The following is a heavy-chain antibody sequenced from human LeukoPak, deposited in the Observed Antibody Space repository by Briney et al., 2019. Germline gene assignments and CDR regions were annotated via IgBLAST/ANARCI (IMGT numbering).Heavy chain of an antibody. Sequence: SETLSLTCTVSGGSISSSSYYWGWIRQPPGKGLERIGSIYYSGSTYNNPSLKSRFTISVDKSKNQFSLKLNSVTAADTAVYYCARDNGSYANFDYWGQGTLVTVSS. J-gene: IGHJ4*02. CDR3: ARDNGSYANFDY. CDR1: GGSISSSSYY. D-gene: IGHD1-26*01. CDR2: IYYSGST. V-gene: IGHV4-39*07.